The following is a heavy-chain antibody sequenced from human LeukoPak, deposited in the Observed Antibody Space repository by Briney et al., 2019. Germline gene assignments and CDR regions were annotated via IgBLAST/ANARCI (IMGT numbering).Heavy chain of an antibody. V-gene: IGHV3-74*01. J-gene: IGHJ6*03. CDR3: AKGGGYDILTGYYPASYYYYMDV. CDR2: INSDGSST. CDR1: GFTFSSYW. Sequence: PGGSLRLSCAASGFTFSSYWMHWVRQAPGKGLVWVSRINSDGSSTSYADSVKGRFTISRDNSKNTLYLQMNSLRAEDTAVYYCAKGGGYDILTGYYPASYYYYMDVWGKGTTVTVSS. D-gene: IGHD3-9*01.